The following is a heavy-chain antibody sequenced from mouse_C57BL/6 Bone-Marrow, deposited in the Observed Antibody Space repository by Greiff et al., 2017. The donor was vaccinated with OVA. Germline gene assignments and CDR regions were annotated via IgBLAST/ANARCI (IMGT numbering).Heavy chain of an antibody. CDR3: ADSYAYYAMDY. Sequence: VKLQESGAELARPGASVKLSCKASGYTFTSYGISWVKQRTGQGLEWIGEIYPRSGNTYYNEKFKGKATLTADKSSSTAYMELRSLTSEDSAVDFCADSYAYYAMDYWGQGTSVTVSS. V-gene: IGHV1-81*01. CDR1: GYTFTSYG. J-gene: IGHJ4*01. CDR2: IYPRSGNT.